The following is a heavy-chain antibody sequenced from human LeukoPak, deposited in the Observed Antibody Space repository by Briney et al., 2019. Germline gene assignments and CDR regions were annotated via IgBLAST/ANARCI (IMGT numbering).Heavy chain of an antibody. J-gene: IGHJ4*02. CDR3: ARAQRHTAMVRRYLDY. D-gene: IGHD5-18*01. CDR1: GFTFSSYS. V-gene: IGHV3-21*01. Sequence: GGSLRLSCAASGFTFSSYSLNWVRQAPGKGLEWVSSISSSSSYIYYADSVKGRFTISRDNAKNSLYLQMNSLRAEDTAVYYCARAQRHTAMVRRYLDYWGQGTLVTVSS. CDR2: ISSSSSYI.